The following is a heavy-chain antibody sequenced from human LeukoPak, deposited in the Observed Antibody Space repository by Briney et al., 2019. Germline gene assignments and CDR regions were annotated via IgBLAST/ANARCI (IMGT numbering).Heavy chain of an antibody. CDR2: IYHSGAT. V-gene: IGHV4-59*01. J-gene: IGHJ5*02. CDR1: GGSISSYY. CDR3: ARGEPAAGWFDP. Sequence: PSETLSLTCTVSGGSISSYYWSWIRQPPGKGLEWIGYIYHSGATNYNPSLKSRVSMSVDTSKNQFSLKLSSVTAADTAVYYCARGEPAAGWFDPWGQGTLVTVSS. D-gene: IGHD6-13*01.